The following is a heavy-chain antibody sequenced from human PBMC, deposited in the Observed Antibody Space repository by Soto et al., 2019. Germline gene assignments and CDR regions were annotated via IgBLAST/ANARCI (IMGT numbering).Heavy chain of an antibody. J-gene: IGHJ3*02. Sequence: GTLYLTCAVSGGSISSSSNYWGWIRQPPGKGLEWIGSIYYSGSTYYNPSLKSRVTISVDTSKNQFSLKLSSVTAADTAVYYCANYYDSSGPLDAFDIWGQGTMVTVSS. D-gene: IGHD3-22*01. CDR3: ANYYDSSGPLDAFDI. CDR2: IYYSGST. V-gene: IGHV4-39*01. CDR1: GGSISSSSNY.